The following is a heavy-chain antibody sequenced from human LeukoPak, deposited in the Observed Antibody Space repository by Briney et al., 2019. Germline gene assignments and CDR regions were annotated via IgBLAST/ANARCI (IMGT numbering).Heavy chain of an antibody. J-gene: IGHJ4*02. CDR3: ASEAMKIKHRITMIVVALDY. CDR2: IIPIFGTA. V-gene: IGHV1-69*05. Sequence: SVKVSCKASGGTFSSYAISWVRQAPGQGLEWMGRIIPIFGTANYAQKFQGRVTITTDESTSTAYMELSSLRSEDTAVYYRASEAMKIKHRITMIVVALDYWGQGTLVTVSS. CDR1: GGTFSSYA. D-gene: IGHD3-22*01.